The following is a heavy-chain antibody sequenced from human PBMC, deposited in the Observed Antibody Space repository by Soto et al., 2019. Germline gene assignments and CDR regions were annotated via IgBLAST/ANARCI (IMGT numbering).Heavy chain of an antibody. J-gene: IGHJ5*02. D-gene: IGHD5-18*01. Sequence: PSETLSLTCTVSGGSISSGGYYWSWIRQHPGKGLEWIGYIYYSGSTYYNPSLKSRVTISVDTSKNQFSLKLSSVTAADTAVYYCARARGGYSYGRGYNWLDPWGQGTLVTVSS. CDR3: ARARGGYSYGRGYNWLDP. CDR1: GGSISSGGYY. CDR2: IYYSGST. V-gene: IGHV4-31*03.